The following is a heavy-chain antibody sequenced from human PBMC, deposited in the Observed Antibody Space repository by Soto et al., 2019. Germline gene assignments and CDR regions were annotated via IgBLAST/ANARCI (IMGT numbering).Heavy chain of an antibody. V-gene: IGHV3-23*01. CDR1: GSTFSTYT. CDR3: AKGSGSHYDYFDY. CDR2: ITGGSNT. J-gene: IGHJ4*02. Sequence: PGGSLRLSCAASGSTFSTYTMNWFRQAPGKGLEWVSAITGGSNTYYADSVKGRFTISRDNSKKTLYLQMNSLRVEDTAVYYCAKGSGSHYDYFDYWGRGTLVTVSS. D-gene: IGHD1-26*01.